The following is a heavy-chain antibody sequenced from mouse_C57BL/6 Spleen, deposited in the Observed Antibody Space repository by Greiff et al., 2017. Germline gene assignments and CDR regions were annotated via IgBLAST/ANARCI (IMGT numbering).Heavy chain of an antibody. Sequence: QVQLQQPGAELVKPGASVKLSCKASGYTFTSYWMHWVKQRPGQGLEWIGMIHPNSGSTNYNEKFKSKATLTVDKSSSTAYMQLSSLTSEDSAVYDGARNTVVPLLDYWGQGTTLTVSS. CDR2: IHPNSGST. CDR3: ARNTVVPLLDY. CDR1: GYTFTSYW. D-gene: IGHD1-1*01. V-gene: IGHV1-64*01. J-gene: IGHJ2*01.